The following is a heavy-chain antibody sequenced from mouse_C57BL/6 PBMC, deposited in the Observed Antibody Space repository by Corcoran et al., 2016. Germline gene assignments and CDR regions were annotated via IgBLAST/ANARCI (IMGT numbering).Heavy chain of an antibody. CDR3: ARSHYYGTLYYAMDY. CDR2: INPNNGGT. V-gene: IGHV1-18*01. J-gene: IGHJ4*01. Sequence: EVQLQQSGPELVKPGASVKIPCKASGYTFTDYNMDWVKQSHGKSLEWIGDINPNNGGTIYNQKFKGKATLTVDKSSSTAYMELRSLTSEDTAVYYCARSHYYGTLYYAMDYWGQGTSVTVSS. D-gene: IGHD1-1*01. CDR1: GYTFTDYN.